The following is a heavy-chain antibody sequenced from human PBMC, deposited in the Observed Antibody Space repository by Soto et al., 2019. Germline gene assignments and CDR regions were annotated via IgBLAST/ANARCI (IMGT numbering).Heavy chain of an antibody. J-gene: IGHJ5*02. D-gene: IGHD2-21*02. CDR3: ARDWDCGGDCYPNNWFDP. V-gene: IGHV1-18*01. CDR1: GYTFTSYG. Sequence: ASVKVSCKASGYTFTSYGISWVRQAPGQGLEWMGWISAYNGNTNYAQKLQGRVTMTTDTSTSTAYMELRSLRSDDTAVYYCARDWDCGGDCYPNNWFDPWGQGTLVTVPQ. CDR2: ISAYNGNT.